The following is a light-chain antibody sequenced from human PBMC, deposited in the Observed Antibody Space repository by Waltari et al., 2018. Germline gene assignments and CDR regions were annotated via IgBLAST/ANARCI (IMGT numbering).Light chain of an antibody. CDR3: QQYNSWPFT. V-gene: IGKV3-15*01. Sequence: EKVMTQSPATLSVSPGERAPLSCRASQRVSNHLAWYQQRPGPAPRLLIYAASSRAAGVPARFSGSGSGTEFTLTIDSLQSEDFAVYFCQQYNSWPFTFGPGTQVDIK. CDR1: QRVSNH. CDR2: AAS. J-gene: IGKJ3*01.